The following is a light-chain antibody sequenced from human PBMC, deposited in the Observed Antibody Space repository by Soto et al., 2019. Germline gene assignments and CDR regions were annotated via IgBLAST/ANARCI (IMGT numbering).Light chain of an antibody. V-gene: IGKV1-5*01. CDR1: ESIDNW. CDR2: AAS. J-gene: IGKJ1*01. CDR3: QQCRPDWV. Sequence: DMHVPRCRSTRPTWVAKDRKIAVRASESIDNWLAWYQQKPGKAPKLLIFAASTLVRGVPSRFSGRGSGTEFTLTIISLQADEYATFYCQQCRPDWVVGQGTKVDIK.